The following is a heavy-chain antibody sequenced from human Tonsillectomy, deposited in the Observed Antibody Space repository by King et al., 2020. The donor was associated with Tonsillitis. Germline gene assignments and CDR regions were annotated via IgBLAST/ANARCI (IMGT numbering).Heavy chain of an antibody. CDR1: GGSISSYY. D-gene: IGHD3-22*01. CDR3: AKEDGTWSPQKGLGYYDSRGYLPNAFDI. CDR2: ISYSGST. Sequence: QLQESGPGLVKPSEILSLTCTVSGGSISSYYWSWIRQPPGKGLEWIGYISYSGSTNYNPSLKSRVTISVDTSKNQFSLKLSSVTAADTAVYYCAKEDGTWSPQKGLGYYDSRGYLPNAFDIWGQGTMVTVSS. J-gene: IGHJ3*02. V-gene: IGHV4-59*01.